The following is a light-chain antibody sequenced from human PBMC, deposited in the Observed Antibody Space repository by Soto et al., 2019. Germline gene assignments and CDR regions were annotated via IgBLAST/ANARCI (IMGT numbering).Light chain of an antibody. CDR3: SSFTTISTLEV. CDR2: EVS. Sequence: QSALTQPASVSGSPGQSITISCTGTSSDVGGYNYVSWYQQHPGKAPKLMIYEVSNRPSGVSNRFSGSKSGNTASLTISGLQAEDEADYYCSSFTTISTLEVFGGGTTVTVL. J-gene: IGLJ3*02. V-gene: IGLV2-14*01. CDR1: SSDVGGYNY.